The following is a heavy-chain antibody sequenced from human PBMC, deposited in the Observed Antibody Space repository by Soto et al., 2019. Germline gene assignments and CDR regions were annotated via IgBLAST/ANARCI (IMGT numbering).Heavy chain of an antibody. CDR3: VKYDYGDYYFDY. V-gene: IGHV3-21*01. CDR2: ITSSRSYI. D-gene: IGHD4-17*01. CDR1: GFNFSSYS. Sequence: EVQLVESGGGLVKPGGSLRISCAASGFNFSSYSMNWVRQAPGKGLEWVSSITSSRSYITYADSVKRRFTISRDNAKNSLYLHMNNLRAEDTAVYYCVKYDYGDYYFDYWGQGTLVTVSS. J-gene: IGHJ4*02.